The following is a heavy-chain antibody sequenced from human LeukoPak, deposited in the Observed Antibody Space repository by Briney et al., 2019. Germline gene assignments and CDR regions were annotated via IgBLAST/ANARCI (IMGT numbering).Heavy chain of an antibody. CDR2: ITGDGGTT. V-gene: IGHV3-43*02. CDR1: GFTFDDYA. J-gene: IGHJ4*02. D-gene: IGHD6-19*01. Sequence: GGSLRLSCAASGFTFDDYAVYWVRQAPGKGLECVSFITGDGGTTYYADSVKGRSTISRDNAKNTLYLQMNSLRAEDTAVYYCASDGYSSGWYGNYWGQGTLVTVSS. CDR3: ASDGYSSGWYGNY.